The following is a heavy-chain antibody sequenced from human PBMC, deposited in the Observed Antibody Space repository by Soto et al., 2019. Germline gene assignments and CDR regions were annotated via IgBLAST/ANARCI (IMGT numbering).Heavy chain of an antibody. V-gene: IGHV1-3*01. CDR3: ARDYADIAVAGIPLLAH. Sequence: QVQLVQSGAEVKKPGASVNVSCKASGFTFSKYAMHWVRQAPGQRLEWMGWINAGNGNTRYLEKLQGRVTIIRDTFASTVHMELSSLRSEDTAVYYCARDYADIAVAGIPLLAHWGQGTLVTVSS. CDR2: INAGNGNT. J-gene: IGHJ4*01. CDR1: GFTFSKYA. D-gene: IGHD6-19*01.